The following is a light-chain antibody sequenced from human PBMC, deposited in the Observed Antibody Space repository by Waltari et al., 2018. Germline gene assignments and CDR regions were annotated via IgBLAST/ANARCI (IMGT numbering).Light chain of an antibody. J-gene: IGLJ3*02. CDR3: QSYDSSSCV. V-gene: IGLV6-57*02. CDR1: SGSIASNH. CDR2: EDN. Sequence: NFMLTQPHSVSESPGQTVTISCTGSSGSIASNHVPGYQQRPGSAPTTVIYEDNQRPSGVPDRFSGSIDSSSNSASLTIAGLKTEDEADYYCQSYDSSSCVFGGGTKLTVL.